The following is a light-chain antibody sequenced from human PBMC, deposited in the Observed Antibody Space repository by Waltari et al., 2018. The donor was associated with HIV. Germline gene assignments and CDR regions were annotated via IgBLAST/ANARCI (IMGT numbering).Light chain of an antibody. CDR1: QSVLYSSNNKNY. Sequence: DIVMTQSPDSLAVSLGERAPINCKSSQSVLYSSNNKNYLAWYQQKPGQPPKLLIYWASTRESGVPDRFSGSGSGTDFTLTISSLQAEDVAVYYCQQYFGTPYSFGQGTKLEI. V-gene: IGKV4-1*01. CDR3: QQYFGTPYS. CDR2: WAS. J-gene: IGKJ2*03.